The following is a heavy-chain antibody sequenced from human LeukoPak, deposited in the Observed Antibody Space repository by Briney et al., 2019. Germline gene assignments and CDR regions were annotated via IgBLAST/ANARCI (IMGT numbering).Heavy chain of an antibody. V-gene: IGHV3-21*01. J-gene: IGHJ4*02. CDR1: GFTFSSYS. Sequence: PGGSLRLSCAASGFTFSSYSMNWVRQAPGKGLEWVSSISSSSSYIYYADSVKGRFTISRDNAKNSLYLQMNSLRAEDTAVYYCARAGLRFLEMYYFDYWGQGTLVTVSS. D-gene: IGHD3-3*01. CDR3: ARAGLRFLEMYYFDY. CDR2: ISSSSSYI.